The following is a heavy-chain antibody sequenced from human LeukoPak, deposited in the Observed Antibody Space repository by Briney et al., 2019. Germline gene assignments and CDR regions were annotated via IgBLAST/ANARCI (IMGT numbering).Heavy chain of an antibody. Sequence: ASVKVSCKASGYTFTIYGISWVRQAPGQGLEWMGWISAYNGNTNYAQKLQGRVTMTTDTSTSTAYMELRSLRSDDTAVYYCAREALSWQLVPYYYYGMDVWGQGTTVTVSS. V-gene: IGHV1-18*01. J-gene: IGHJ6*02. CDR3: AREALSWQLVPYYYYGMDV. CDR2: ISAYNGNT. CDR1: GYTFTIYG. D-gene: IGHD6-13*01.